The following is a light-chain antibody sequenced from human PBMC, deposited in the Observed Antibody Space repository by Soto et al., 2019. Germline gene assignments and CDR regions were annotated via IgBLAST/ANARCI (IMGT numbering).Light chain of an antibody. CDR2: DAS. V-gene: IGKV1-5*01. CDR1: QSISSG. J-gene: IGKJ5*01. CDR3: QQYNTYPIT. Sequence: DIPMTQSPSTLSASVGDKVTITCRASQSISSGLAWYQQKPGKAPKLVIYDASSLESGVPSRFSGSGSGTEFTLTISSLQPDDFATFYCQQYNTYPITFGQGTRLEIK.